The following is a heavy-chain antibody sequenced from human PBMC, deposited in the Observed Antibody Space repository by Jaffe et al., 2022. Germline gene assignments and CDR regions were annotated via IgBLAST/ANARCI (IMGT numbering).Heavy chain of an antibody. CDR2: IIPIFGTA. Sequence: QVQLVQSGAEVKKPGSSVKVSCKASGGTFSSYAISWVRQAPGQGLEWMGGIIPIFGTANYAQKFQGRVTITADESTSTAYMELSSLRSEDTAVYYCARAGEQQLLSNYYYYYYMDVWGKGTTVTVSS. D-gene: IGHD6-13*01. V-gene: IGHV1-69*01. CDR3: ARAGEQQLLSNYYYYYYMDV. J-gene: IGHJ6*03. CDR1: GGTFSSYA.